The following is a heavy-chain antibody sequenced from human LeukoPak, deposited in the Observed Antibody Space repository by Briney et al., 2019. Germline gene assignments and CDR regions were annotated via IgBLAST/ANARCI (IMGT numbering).Heavy chain of an antibody. J-gene: IGHJ4*02. V-gene: IGHV3-30*03. CDR1: GFTFSSYG. CDR3: ASSRGYSYGPFDY. Sequence: GGSLRLFCAASGFTFSSYGMHWVRQAPGKGLEWVAVISYDGSNKYYADSVKGRFTISRDNSKDTLYLQMNSLRAEDTAVYYCASSRGYSYGPFDYWGQGTLVTVSS. CDR2: ISYDGSNK. D-gene: IGHD5-18*01.